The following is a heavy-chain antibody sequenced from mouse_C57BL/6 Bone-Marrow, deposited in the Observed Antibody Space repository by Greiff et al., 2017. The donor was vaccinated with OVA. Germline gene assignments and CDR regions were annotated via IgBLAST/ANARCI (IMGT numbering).Heavy chain of an antibody. CDR3: GRSPTWMGY. V-gene: IGHV1-69*01. CDR2: IYPSDSST. Sequence: VQLQQPGPELVMPGASVKLSCKASGYTFTSYWMHWVKQRPGQGLEWIGVIYPSDSSTNYNQQFKGKSTLTVDKSSSTSYMQLSILTSADSAVTYCGRSPTWMGYWGQRTSGTGSS. CDR1: GYTFTSYW. J-gene: IGHJ4*01.